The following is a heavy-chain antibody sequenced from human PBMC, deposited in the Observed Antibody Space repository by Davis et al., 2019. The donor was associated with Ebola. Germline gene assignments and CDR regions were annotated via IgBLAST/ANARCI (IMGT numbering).Heavy chain of an antibody. CDR1: GGSISSYY. V-gene: IGHV4-59*01. J-gene: IGHJ4*02. CDR3: ARDYDVVPAALGY. CDR2: IYYSGTT. Sequence: SETLSLTCTVSGGSISSYYWSWIRQPPGKGLEWIGYIYYSGTTTYNPSLKSRVTISVDTSKTQFSLRLSSVTTADTAVYYCARDYDVVPAALGYWGQGTLVTVSS. D-gene: IGHD2-2*01.